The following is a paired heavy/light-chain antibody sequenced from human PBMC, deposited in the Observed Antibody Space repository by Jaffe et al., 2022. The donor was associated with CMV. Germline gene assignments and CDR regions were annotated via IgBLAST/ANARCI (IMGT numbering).Heavy chain of an antibody. J-gene: IGHJ6*02. V-gene: IGHV1-8*01. D-gene: IGHD3-10*01. Sequence: QVQLEQSGAEVKKPGASVKVSCKASGYTFTSYDINWVRQATGQGLEWMGWMNPKSGNTGFAQKLQGRVTMTRNTSINTAYMELSSLRSEDTAVYYCARSTTMVRGVTRIPIYYYGMDVWGQGTTVIVSS. CDR2: MNPKSGNT. CDR1: GYTFTSYD. CDR3: ARSTTMVRGVTRIPIYYYGMDV.
Light chain of an antibody. V-gene: IGLV1-40*01. CDR1: SSNIGAGYD. Sequence: QSVLTQPPSVSGAPGQRVSISCTGSSSNIGAGYDVHWYQQLPQTAPKLLIYGNINRPSGVPDRFSGSKSGTSASLAITGLQAEDEADYYCQSYDSSLSAWVFGGGTELTVL. CDR2: GNI. CDR3: QSYDSSLSAWV. J-gene: IGLJ3*02.